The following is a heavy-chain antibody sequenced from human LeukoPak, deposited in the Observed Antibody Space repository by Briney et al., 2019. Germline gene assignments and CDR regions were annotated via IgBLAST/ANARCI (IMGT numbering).Heavy chain of an antibody. CDR1: GGTFSSYA. J-gene: IGHJ4*02. Sequence: GSSVKVSCKASGGTFSSYAISWVRQATGQGLEWMGWMNPNSGNTGYAQKFQGRVTMTRNTSISTAYMELSSLRSEDTAVYYCARVFGILTGYYRVLGYWGQGTLVTVSS. CDR2: MNPNSGNT. V-gene: IGHV1-8*02. D-gene: IGHD3-9*01. CDR3: ARVFGILTGYYRVLGY.